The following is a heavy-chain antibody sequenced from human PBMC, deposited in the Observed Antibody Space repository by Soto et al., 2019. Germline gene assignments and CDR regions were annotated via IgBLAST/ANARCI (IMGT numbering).Heavy chain of an antibody. D-gene: IGHD4-17*01. CDR1: GFTVSSNY. CDR3: ARDSSASTYGDYYYFDY. Sequence: GGSLRLSCAASGFTVSSNYMSWVRQAPGKGLEWVSVIYSGGSTYYADSVKGRFTISRDNSKNTLYLQMNSLRAEDTAVYYCARDSSASTYGDYYYFDYWGQGTRVTVSS. CDR2: IYSGGST. V-gene: IGHV3-53*01. J-gene: IGHJ4*02.